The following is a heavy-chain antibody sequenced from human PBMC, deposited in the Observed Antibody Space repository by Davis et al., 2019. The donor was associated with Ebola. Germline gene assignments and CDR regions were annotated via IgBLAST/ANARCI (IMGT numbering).Heavy chain of an antibody. D-gene: IGHD4-11*01. CDR2: INPSGGST. V-gene: IGHV1-46*01. CDR1: GYTFTSYY. CDR3: ARGGMTTVTKNWFDP. J-gene: IGHJ5*02. Sequence: ASVKVSCKASGYTFTSYYMHWVRQAPGQGLEWMGIINPSGGSTSYAQKFQGRVTMTRDTSTSTVYMELSSLRSEDTAVYYCARGGMTTVTKNWFDPWGQGTLVTVSS.